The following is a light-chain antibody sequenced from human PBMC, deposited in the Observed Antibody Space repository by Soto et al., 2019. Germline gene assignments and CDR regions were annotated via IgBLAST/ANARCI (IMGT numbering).Light chain of an antibody. CDR1: SSDVGGYNY. J-gene: IGLJ2*01. CDR2: DVT. V-gene: IGLV2-14*01. Sequence: QSALTQPASVSGSPGQSITISCTGTSSDVGGYNYVSWYQQHPGKAPKLMIYDVTNRPSGVSNRFSGSKSGNTASLTISGLQAEDEADYYCSSYTGTNTVVFGGGTKRPS. CDR3: SSYTGTNTVV.